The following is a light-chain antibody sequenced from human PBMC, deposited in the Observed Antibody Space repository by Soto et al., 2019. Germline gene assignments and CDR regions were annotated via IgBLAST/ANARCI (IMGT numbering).Light chain of an antibody. Sequence: EIVMTQSPATLSVSLGERATLSCRASQSVSGNLAWYQQKPGQAPRLLIYGASTRATGIPARFSGSGSGTEFTLTISSLQSEDFAVYYCQQYNNWYRSFGQGTKLEIK. V-gene: IGKV3-15*01. CDR2: GAS. CDR3: QQYNNWYRS. CDR1: QSVSGN. J-gene: IGKJ2*01.